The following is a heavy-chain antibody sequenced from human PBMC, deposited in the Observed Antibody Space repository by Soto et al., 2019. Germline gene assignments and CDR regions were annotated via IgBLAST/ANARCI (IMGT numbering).Heavy chain of an antibody. V-gene: IGHV3-33*01. Sequence: QVQLVESGGGVVQPGRSLRLSCAASGFTFSSYGMHWVRQAPGKGLEWVAVIWYDGSNKYYADSVKGRFTISRDNSKNTLYLQMNSLRAEDTAVYYCARDYYGSGSYYKHYYYYGMDVWGQGTTVTVSS. CDR1: GFTFSSYG. D-gene: IGHD3-10*01. CDR3: ARDYYGSGSYYKHYYYYGMDV. J-gene: IGHJ6*02. CDR2: IWYDGSNK.